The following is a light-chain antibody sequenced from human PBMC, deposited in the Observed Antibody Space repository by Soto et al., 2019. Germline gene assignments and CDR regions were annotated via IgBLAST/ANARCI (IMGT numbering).Light chain of an antibody. J-gene: IGKJ1*01. Sequence: DIQMSQSPSSLSASVGDRVTITCRASQSIDRYLNWYQQKQGKAPKLLIYAASNLQSGVPSRFSGSGSGTDFTLTIRSLQPEDFATYYCQQSGTVGQGTQLDIK. CDR3: QQSGT. CDR1: QSIDRY. V-gene: IGKV1-39*01. CDR2: AAS.